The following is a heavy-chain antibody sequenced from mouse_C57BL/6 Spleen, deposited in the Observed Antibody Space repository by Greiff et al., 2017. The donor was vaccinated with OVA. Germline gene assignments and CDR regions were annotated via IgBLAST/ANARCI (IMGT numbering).Heavy chain of an antibody. Sequence: EVKLVESGGGLVKPGGSLKLSCAASGFTFSSYAMSWVRQTPEKRLEWVATISDGGGYTYYPDNVKGRFTISRDNAKNNLYLQMSHLKSEDTAMYYYARDGSSYGWYFDVWGTGTTVTVSA. J-gene: IGHJ1*03. D-gene: IGHD1-1*01. V-gene: IGHV5-4*01. CDR1: GFTFSSYA. CDR3: ARDGSSYGWYFDV. CDR2: ISDGGGYT.